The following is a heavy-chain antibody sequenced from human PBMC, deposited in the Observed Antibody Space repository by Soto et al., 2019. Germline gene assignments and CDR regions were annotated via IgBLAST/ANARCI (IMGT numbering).Heavy chain of an antibody. D-gene: IGHD6-25*01. V-gene: IGHV4-59*01. CDR1: GGSISSYY. Sequence: PSETLSLTCTVSGGSISSYYWSWIRQPPGKGLEWIGYIYYSGSTNYNPSLKSRVTISVDTSKNQFSLKLSSVTAADTAVYYCAGQDGSAFDYWGQGTLVTVSS. J-gene: IGHJ4*02. CDR2: IYYSGST. CDR3: AGQDGSAFDY.